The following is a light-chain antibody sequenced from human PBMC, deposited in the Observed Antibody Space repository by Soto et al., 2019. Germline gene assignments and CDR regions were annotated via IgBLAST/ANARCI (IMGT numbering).Light chain of an antibody. J-gene: IGKJ1*01. V-gene: IGKV1-39*01. CDR2: AAS. CDR1: QNIGIY. CDR3: QQYYSSLWT. Sequence: DIPMTQSPSSLSASVGDRVNISCRASQNIGIYLNWYQQRPGKAPTLLIYAASTLQSGVSSRFSGSGSGTHFTLTISSLQSEDFAVYYCQQYYSSLWTFGQGTKVDIK.